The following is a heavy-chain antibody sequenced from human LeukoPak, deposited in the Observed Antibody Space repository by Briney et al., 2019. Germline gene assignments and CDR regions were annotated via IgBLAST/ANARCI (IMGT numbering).Heavy chain of an antibody. Sequence: ASVKVSCKASGGTFSSYAISWVRQAPGQGLEWMGAIIPIFGTANYAQKFQGRVTITTDESTSTAYMELSSLRSEDTAVYYCARGEGVDTAMVSNNYYYYYMDVWRKGTTVTVSS. CDR1: GGTFSSYA. J-gene: IGHJ6*03. D-gene: IGHD5-18*01. V-gene: IGHV1-69*05. CDR2: IIPIFGTA. CDR3: ARGEGVDTAMVSNNYYYYYMDV.